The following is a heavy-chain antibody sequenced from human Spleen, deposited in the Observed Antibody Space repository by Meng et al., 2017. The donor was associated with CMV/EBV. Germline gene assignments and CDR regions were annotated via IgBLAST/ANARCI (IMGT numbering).Heavy chain of an antibody. D-gene: IGHD3-10*01. V-gene: IGHV4-39*07. CDR3: ARGVWFGANWFDP. CDR1: CVSISSSSFY. Sequence: SCVSISSSSFYWGWIRQPPGKGLEWIRTIYYSGSTYYNPSLKTRVTISLDTSKDQFSLRLSSVTAADTAVYFCARGVWFGANWFDPWGQGTLVTVSS. CDR2: IYYSGST. J-gene: IGHJ5*02.